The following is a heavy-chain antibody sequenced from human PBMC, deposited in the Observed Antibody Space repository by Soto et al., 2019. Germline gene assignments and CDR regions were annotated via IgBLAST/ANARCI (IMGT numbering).Heavy chain of an antibody. D-gene: IGHD5-12*01. J-gene: IGHJ4*02. CDR3: AAGGGLPRYY. Sequence: SETLSLTCAVSGGSISSGGYSCSWIRQPPGKGLEWIGYIYHSGSTYYNPSLKSRVTISVDRSKNQFSLKLSYVTAADTAVYYCAAGGGLPRYYWGQGTLVTVSS. CDR2: IYHSGST. V-gene: IGHV4-30-2*01. CDR1: GGSISSGGYS.